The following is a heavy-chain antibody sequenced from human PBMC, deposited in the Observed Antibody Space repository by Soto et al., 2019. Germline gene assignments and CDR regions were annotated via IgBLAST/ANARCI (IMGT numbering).Heavy chain of an antibody. CDR2: IYYSGST. CDR3: ASEVVTFGGVIVRDY. CDR1: GGSINDFY. D-gene: IGHD3-16*02. V-gene: IGHV4-59*01. J-gene: IGHJ4*02. Sequence: SETLSLTCTVSGGSINDFYWSWIRQPPGKGLEWIGYIYYSGSTDYNPSLKGRVTISVDTSKNQFSLKLRSVTAADTAVYYCASEVVTFGGVIVRDYWGQGTLVTVSS.